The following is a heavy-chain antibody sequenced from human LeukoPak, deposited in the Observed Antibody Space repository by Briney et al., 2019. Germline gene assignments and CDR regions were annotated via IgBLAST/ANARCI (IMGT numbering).Heavy chain of an antibody. J-gene: IGHJ6*02. CDR2: INPHSGVT. Sequence: ASVKVSCKASGYTFTGYYMHWVRQAPGQGLEWMGWINPHSGVTNYAQKFQGRVAMTRDTSISTAYMELSSLTSDDTAVYYCARGHRLQWLKTITRTYYYYGMDVWGQGTTVTVSS. V-gene: IGHV1-2*02. D-gene: IGHD6-19*01. CDR3: ARGHRLQWLKTITRTYYYYGMDV. CDR1: GYTFTGYY.